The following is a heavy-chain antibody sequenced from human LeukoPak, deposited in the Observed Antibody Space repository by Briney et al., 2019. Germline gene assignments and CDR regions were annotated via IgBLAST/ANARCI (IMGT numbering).Heavy chain of an antibody. J-gene: IGHJ4*02. V-gene: IGHV4-59*01. CDR1: GGSISDYY. CDR3: ARVPARRVVTTPTYFDF. Sequence: SETLSLTCTVSGGSISDYYWNWIRQPPGKGLEWIGYFSYSGSTNYNPSLKSRVTISVDTSRNQFSLKLSSVTAEDTAVYYCARVPARRVVTTPTYFDFWGQGTLVTVSS. D-gene: IGHD2-21*02. CDR2: FSYSGST.